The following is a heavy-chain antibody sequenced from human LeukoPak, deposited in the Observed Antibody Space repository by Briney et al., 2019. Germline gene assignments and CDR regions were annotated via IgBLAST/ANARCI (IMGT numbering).Heavy chain of an antibody. J-gene: IGHJ4*01. D-gene: IGHD5-18*01. CDR2: IYTTGTT. V-gene: IGHV4-4*07. CDR3: ARAGHTASSYILDY. Sequence: SETLSLTCTVSGASIKSYYWGWIRQPAGKALEWIGRIYTTGTTYYNPSLKSRVTMSVDMSKNQFSLKLTSVTAADTAVYYCARAGHTASSYILDYWGQGTLVSVSS. CDR1: GASIKSYY.